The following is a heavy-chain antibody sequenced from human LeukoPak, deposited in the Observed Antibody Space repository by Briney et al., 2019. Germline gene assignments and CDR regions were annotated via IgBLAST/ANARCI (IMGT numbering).Heavy chain of an antibody. V-gene: IGHV3-74*01. J-gene: IGHJ4*02. Sequence: GGSLRLSCAASGFTFSNFWMHWVRQAPGKGLVWVSRINTDASRTTYADSVEGRFTISRDNAKNTLYLQMNSLRAEDTAVYYCARDSIWVFNYWGQGTLVTVSS. CDR2: INTDASRT. CDR1: GFTFSNFW. D-gene: IGHD3-16*01. CDR3: ARDSIWVFNY.